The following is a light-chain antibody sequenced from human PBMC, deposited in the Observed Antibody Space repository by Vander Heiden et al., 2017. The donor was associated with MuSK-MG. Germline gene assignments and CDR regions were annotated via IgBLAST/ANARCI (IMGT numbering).Light chain of an antibody. Sequence: ATPPDPAASSGRSSQSRLNMNASTSVHWSRQMSGQPPQLLTYVRSKRAVGAPDRFSGSGLGTAFTLKISRGEAEDVGVYSFRQLVEIPSTFGQGTKMEIK. CDR3: RQLVEIPST. V-gene: IGKV2-28*01. CDR2: VRS. J-gene: IGKJ2*01. CDR1: QSRLNMNASTS.